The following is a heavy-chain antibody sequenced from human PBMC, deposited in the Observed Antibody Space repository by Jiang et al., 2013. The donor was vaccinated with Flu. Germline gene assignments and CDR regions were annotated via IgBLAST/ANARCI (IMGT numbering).Heavy chain of an antibody. D-gene: IGHD2-2*02. CDR1: GYTFTGYY. CDR2: INPNSGGT. V-gene: IGHV1-2*02. Sequence: VQLVESGAEVKKPGASVKVSCKASGYTFTGYYMHWVRQAPGQGLEWMGWINPNSGGTNYAQKFQGRVTMTRDTSISTAYMELSRLRSDDTAVYYCARAELAVIEGYYYGMDVWGQGTTVTVSS. J-gene: IGHJ6*02. CDR3: ARAELAVIEGYYYGMDV.